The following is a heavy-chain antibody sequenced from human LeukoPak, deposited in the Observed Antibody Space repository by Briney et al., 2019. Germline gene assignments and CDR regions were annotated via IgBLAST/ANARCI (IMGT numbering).Heavy chain of an antibody. CDR3: ARVEVAVADTLGSDWFDP. Sequence: SQTLSLTCAISGDSVSSNSAAWNWIRQSPSRGLEWLGRAYYRSKWYNDFAVSVKSRITINPDTSKNQFSLQLNSVTPEDTAVYYCARVEVAVADTLGSDWFDPWGQGTLVTVSS. CDR2: AYYRSKWYN. J-gene: IGHJ5*02. D-gene: IGHD6-19*01. CDR1: GDSVSSNSAA. V-gene: IGHV6-1*01.